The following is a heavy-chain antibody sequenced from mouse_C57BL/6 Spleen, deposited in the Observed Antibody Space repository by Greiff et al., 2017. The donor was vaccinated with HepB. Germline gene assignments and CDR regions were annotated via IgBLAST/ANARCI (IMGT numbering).Heavy chain of an antibody. D-gene: IGHD1-1*01. J-gene: IGHJ4*01. V-gene: IGHV1-76*01. Sequence: QVQLQQSGAELVRPGASVKLSCKASGYTFTDYYINWVKQRPGQGLEWIARIYPGSGNTYYNEKFKGKATLTAEKSSSTAYMQLSSLTSEDSAVYFCARFMGYYYGSSPYAMDYWGQGTSVTVSS. CDR3: ARFMGYYYGSSPYAMDY. CDR2: IYPGSGNT. CDR1: GYTFTDYY.